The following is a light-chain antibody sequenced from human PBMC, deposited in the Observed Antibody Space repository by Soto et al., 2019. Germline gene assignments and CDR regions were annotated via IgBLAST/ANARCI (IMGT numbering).Light chain of an antibody. V-gene: IGKV1-17*01. CDR2: DAS. CDR1: QGVRND. Sequence: DIQMTQSPSSLSASVGDRVTITCRASQGVRNDLGWYQQKPGKAPERLIYDASSLQSGVPSRFSGSGSGTEFTLTFRRLQPEDFATYYWLQYNRYALTFGQGTKVDIQ. J-gene: IGKJ1*01. CDR3: LQYNRYALT.